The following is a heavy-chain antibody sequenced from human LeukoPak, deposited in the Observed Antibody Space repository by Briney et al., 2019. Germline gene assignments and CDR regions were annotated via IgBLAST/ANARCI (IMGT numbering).Heavy chain of an antibody. CDR2: IKSKTDGGTT. CDR1: GFTFSNAW. V-gene: IGHV3-15*01. J-gene: IGHJ4*02. Sequence: GGSLSLSCAASGFTFSNAWMSWVCQAPVQGMEWVGRIKSKTDGGTTDYAAPVKGRFTISRDDSKNTLYLQMNSLKTEDTVVYYCTTSPLYYEWSCYCFFYYWGQGTLVTVSS. CDR3: TTSPLYYEWSCYCFFYY. D-gene: IGHD3-22*01.